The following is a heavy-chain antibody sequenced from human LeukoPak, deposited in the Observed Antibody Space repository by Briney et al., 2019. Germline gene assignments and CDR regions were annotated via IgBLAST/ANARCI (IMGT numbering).Heavy chain of an antibody. V-gene: IGHV4-39*01. D-gene: IGHD3-22*01. CDR1: GGSISSSSYY. CDR3: ARRRGGDYYYS. J-gene: IGHJ4*02. CDR2: IYYSGST. Sequence: SETLSLTCTVSGGSISSSSYYWGWIRQPPGKGLEWIGSIYYSGSTYYNPSLKSRVTISVDTSKNQFSLKLSSVTAADTAVYYCARRRGGDYYYSWGQGTLVTVSS.